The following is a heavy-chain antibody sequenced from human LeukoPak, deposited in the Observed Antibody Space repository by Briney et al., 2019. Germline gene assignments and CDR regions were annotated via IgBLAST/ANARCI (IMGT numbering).Heavy chain of an antibody. CDR1: GGTFSSYA. D-gene: IGHD5-24*01. CDR2: IIPILGIA. V-gene: IGHV1-69*04. CDR3: AREMATMPMDY. Sequence: ASVKVPCKASGGTFSSYAISWVRQAPGQGLEWMGRIIPILGIANYAQKFQGRVTITADKSTSTAYMELSSLRSEDTAVYYCAREMATMPMDYWGQGTLVTVSS. J-gene: IGHJ4*02.